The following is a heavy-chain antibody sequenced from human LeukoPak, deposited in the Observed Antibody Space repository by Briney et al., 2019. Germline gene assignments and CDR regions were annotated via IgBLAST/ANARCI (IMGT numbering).Heavy chain of an antibody. Sequence: GGSLRLSCAASGFTFSSYGMNWVRQAPGKGLEWVSGIISSGASTYYANSVKGRFTISRDNSKNTLFLQMTSLRAEDTAVYYCARGPYYFDYWGQGSLVTVSS. V-gene: IGHV3-23*01. CDR1: GFTFSSYG. J-gene: IGHJ4*02. CDR2: IISSGAST. CDR3: ARGPYYFDY.